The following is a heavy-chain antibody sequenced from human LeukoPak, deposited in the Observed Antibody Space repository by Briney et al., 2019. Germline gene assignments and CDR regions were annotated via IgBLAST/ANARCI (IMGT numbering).Heavy chain of an antibody. CDR2: ISGSGGST. V-gene: IGHV3-23*01. CDR1: GFTFSSYA. J-gene: IGHJ4*02. Sequence: GGSLRLSCAASGFTFSSYAMSWVRQAPGKGLEWVSAISGSGGSTYYADSVKGRFTISRDNSKNTLYLQMDSLRAEDTAVYYCAKVLMSGNFFDYWGQGTLVTVSS. CDR3: AKVLMSGNFFDY. D-gene: IGHD3-3*01.